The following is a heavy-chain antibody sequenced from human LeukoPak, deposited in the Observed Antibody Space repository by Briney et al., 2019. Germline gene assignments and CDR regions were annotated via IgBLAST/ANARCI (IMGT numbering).Heavy chain of an antibody. CDR3: ARDPGSMVRGPMDV. V-gene: IGHV1-46*01. Sequence: ASVKVSCKASGYSFTGYYMHWVRQAPGQGLEWMGIINPSGGSTSYAQNFQGRVTMTRDTSTSTVYMELSSLRSEDTAVYYCARDPGSMVRGPMDVWGKGTTVTVSS. CDR1: GYSFTGYY. J-gene: IGHJ6*03. D-gene: IGHD3-10*01. CDR2: INPSGGST.